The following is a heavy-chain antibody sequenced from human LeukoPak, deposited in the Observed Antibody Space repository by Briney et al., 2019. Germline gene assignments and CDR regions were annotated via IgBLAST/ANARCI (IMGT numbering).Heavy chain of an antibody. CDR2: IYPGDSDT. CDR3: ARLDDSSGFYTHFDY. V-gene: IGHV5-51*01. J-gene: IGHJ4*02. CDR1: GYSFTSYW. Sequence: KPGESLKISCKGSGYSFTSYWIGWVRQMPGKGLEWMGIIYPGDSDTRYNPSFQGQVTISADKSINTAYLQWSSLQASDTAMYYCARLDDSSGFYTHFDYWGQGTLVTVSS. D-gene: IGHD3-22*01.